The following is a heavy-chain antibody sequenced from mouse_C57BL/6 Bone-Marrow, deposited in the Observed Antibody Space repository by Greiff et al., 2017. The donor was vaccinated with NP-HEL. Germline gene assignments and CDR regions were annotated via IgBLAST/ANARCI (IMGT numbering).Heavy chain of an antibody. CDR1: GYTFTSYW. V-gene: IGHV1-69*01. D-gene: IGHD1-1*01. CDR2: IDPSDSYT. Sequence: QVQLQQPGAELVMPGASVKLSCKASGYTFTSYWMHWVKQTPGQGLEWIGEIDPSDSYTNYNQKFKGKSTLTVDKYSSTAYMQLSSLTSEDSAVYYCARRAYYYGSSYVCAWFAYWGQGTLVTVSA. CDR3: ARRAYYYGSSYVCAWFAY. J-gene: IGHJ3*01.